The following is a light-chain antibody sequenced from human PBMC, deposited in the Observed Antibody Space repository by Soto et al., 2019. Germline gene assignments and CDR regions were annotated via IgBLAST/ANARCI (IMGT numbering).Light chain of an antibody. CDR2: DVN. CDR3: GSYAGSNTWV. Sequence: QSALTQPRSVSGSPGQSVTISCTGTSSDVGGYNYVSWYQQHPGKAPKLMIYDVNKRPSGVPDRSSGSKSGNTASLTISGLQAEDEADYCCGSYAGSNTWVFGGGTKLTVL. J-gene: IGLJ3*02. CDR1: SSDVGGYNY. V-gene: IGLV2-11*01.